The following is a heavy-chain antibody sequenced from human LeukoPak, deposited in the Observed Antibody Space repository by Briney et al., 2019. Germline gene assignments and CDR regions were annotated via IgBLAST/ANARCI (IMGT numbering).Heavy chain of an antibody. D-gene: IGHD3-22*01. J-gene: IGHJ4*02. CDR3: ARAKGYYYDSSGYYGSHYFDY. Sequence: SETLSLTCAVYGGSFSGYYWSWIRQPPGKGLEWIGEINHSGSTNYNPSLKSRVTISVDTSKNQFSLKLSSVTAADTAVYYCARAKGYYYDSSGYYGSHYFDYWGQGTLVTVSS. V-gene: IGHV4-34*01. CDR2: INHSGST. CDR1: GGSFSGYY.